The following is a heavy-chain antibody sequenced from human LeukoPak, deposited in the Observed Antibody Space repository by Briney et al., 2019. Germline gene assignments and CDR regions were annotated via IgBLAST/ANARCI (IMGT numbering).Heavy chain of an antibody. D-gene: IGHD3-22*01. Sequence: GASVKVSGKASGYTFTGYYMHWVRQAPGQGLEWMGWINPNSGGTNYAQKFQGRVTMTRDTSISTAYMELSRLRSDDTAVYYCARDLDSSGYYYGASDYWGQEPWSPSPQ. CDR1: GYTFTGYY. CDR3: ARDLDSSGYYYGASDY. J-gene: IGHJ4*01. V-gene: IGHV1-2*02. CDR2: INPNSGGT.